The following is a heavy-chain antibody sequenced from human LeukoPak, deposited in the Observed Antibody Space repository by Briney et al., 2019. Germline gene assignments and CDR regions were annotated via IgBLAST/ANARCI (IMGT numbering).Heavy chain of an antibody. CDR1: GFSFNNYG. Sequence: GRSLRLSCAASGFSFNNYGMHWVRQAPGKGLEWVALIIYDGYYKYYADSVKGRFTISRDDSKSTLYLQVNSLRAEDTAVYYCAKDLITMVRGSAMDVWGQGTTVTVSS. J-gene: IGHJ6*02. D-gene: IGHD3-10*01. V-gene: IGHV3-30*18. CDR3: AKDLITMVRGSAMDV. CDR2: IIYDGYYK.